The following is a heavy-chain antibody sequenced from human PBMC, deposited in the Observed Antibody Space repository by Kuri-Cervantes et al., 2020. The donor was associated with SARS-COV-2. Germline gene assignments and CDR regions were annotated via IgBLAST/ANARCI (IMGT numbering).Heavy chain of an antibody. J-gene: IGHJ6*02. CDR2: INPNSGAT. CDR3: ARVPITVTHGGGRDV. Sequence: ASVQISCKASGYTFTGYYIHWVRQAPGQRLEWMGGINPNSGATDYAQDFQGRITMTRATSISTAFMEFSSLRPDCTAVYYCARVPITVTHGGGRDVWGQGTTVTVSS. V-gene: IGHV1-2*02. D-gene: IGHD3-10*01. CDR1: GYTFTGYY.